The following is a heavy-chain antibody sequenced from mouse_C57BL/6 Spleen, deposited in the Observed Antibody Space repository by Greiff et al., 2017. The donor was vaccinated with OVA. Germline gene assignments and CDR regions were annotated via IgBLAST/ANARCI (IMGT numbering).Heavy chain of an antibody. Sequence: VQLQQSGAELVRPGASVTLSCKASGYTFTDYEMHWVKQTPVHGLEWIGAIDPETGGTAYNQKFKGKAILTADKSSSTAYMELRSLTSDDSAVYYCTRSGSSYDWYFDVWGTGTTVTVSS. CDR3: TRSGSSYDWYFDV. CDR2: IDPETGGT. J-gene: IGHJ1*03. CDR1: GYTFTDYE. D-gene: IGHD1-1*01. V-gene: IGHV1-15*01.